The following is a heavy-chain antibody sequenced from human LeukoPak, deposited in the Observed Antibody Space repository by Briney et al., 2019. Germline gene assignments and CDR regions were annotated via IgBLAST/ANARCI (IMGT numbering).Heavy chain of an antibody. CDR1: RGSISSDSYY. D-gene: IGHD4-17*01. V-gene: IGHV4-39*01. J-gene: IGHJ5*02. Sequence: SETLSLTCTVSRGSISSDSYYWGWIRQPPGKGLEWIGTIYYSGSTYYNPSLKSRVTISVDTSKNQFSLSLRSVTAADTALYFYARQDYVTSYFDPWGQGTLVSVSS. CDR3: ARQDYVTSYFDP. CDR2: IYYSGST.